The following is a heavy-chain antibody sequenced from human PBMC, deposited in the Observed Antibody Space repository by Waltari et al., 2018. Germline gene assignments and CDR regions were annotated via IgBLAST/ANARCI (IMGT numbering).Heavy chain of an antibody. CDR3: ATDFCTGAGCQHSYFYGMDV. V-gene: IGHV3-9*01. J-gene: IGHJ6*02. CDR1: GFPFGNSV. CDR2: ISWHSVNI. D-gene: IGHD2-8*02. Sequence: EIQLVKSGGGLVQPGGSLRLSCAASGFPFGNSVLQWVRQAPGQGLEWVSGISWHSVNIGYADSVKGRFTISGDNAKDSLYLQMNSLTVEDTALYYCATDFCTGAGCQHSYFYGMDVWGQGTTVTVSS.